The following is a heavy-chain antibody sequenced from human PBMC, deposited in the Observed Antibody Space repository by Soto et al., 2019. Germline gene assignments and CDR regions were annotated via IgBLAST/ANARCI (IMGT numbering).Heavy chain of an antibody. CDR1: GGSVTSGNYY. V-gene: IGHV4-61*01. CDR3: ARGPVVTPFVDY. CDR2: IYYSGTT. D-gene: IGHD2-21*02. Sequence: SETLSLTCTVSGGSVTSGNYYWSWIRQPPGKGLEWIGHIYYSGTTNYNPSLKSRVTISIDASKNQFSLKLSSVTAADTAVCYCARGPVVTPFVDYWGQGTLVTVSS. J-gene: IGHJ4*02.